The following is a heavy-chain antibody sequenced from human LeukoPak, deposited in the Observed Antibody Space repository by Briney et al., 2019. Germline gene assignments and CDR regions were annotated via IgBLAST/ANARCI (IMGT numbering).Heavy chain of an antibody. CDR3: AKRGHYSITWYHYFDY. J-gene: IGHJ4*02. CDR2: FASNGGSE. D-gene: IGHD6-13*01. V-gene: IGHV3-30*18. Sequence: GGALRLSCAASGFTFTTYVLHWVPQAPGKGLEWVAPFASNGGSEYYADSVKGRFTISRDNSKNTLFLKMHSLRPDDTAVYYCAKRGHYSITWYHYFDYWGQGTLVTASS. CDR1: GFTFTTYV.